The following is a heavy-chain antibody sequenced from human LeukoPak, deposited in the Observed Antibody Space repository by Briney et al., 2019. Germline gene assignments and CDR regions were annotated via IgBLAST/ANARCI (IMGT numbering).Heavy chain of an antibody. CDR2: INAGNGNT. CDR1: GYTFTSYG. D-gene: IGHD6-19*01. CDR3: ARGGSGWYKDSVIDFDY. J-gene: IGHJ4*02. V-gene: IGHV1-3*01. Sequence: ASAKVSCKASGYTFTSYGFSWVRQDPGQRLEWMGWINAGNGNTKYSQKFQGRVTITRDTSASTAYMELSSLRSEDTAVYYCARGGSGWYKDSVIDFDYWGQGTLVTVSS.